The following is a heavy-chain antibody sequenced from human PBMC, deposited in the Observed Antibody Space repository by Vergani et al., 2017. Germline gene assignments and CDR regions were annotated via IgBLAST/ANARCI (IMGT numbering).Heavy chain of an antibody. J-gene: IGHJ3*01. CDR3: TKGSVYYHDRAGYGFRPLSGFDL. Sequence: EVDLVESGGGLAQPGGSLRLSCEASGITFWKFGMHWVRQGPGKGLEWVSGISWNSGAVDYADSVRGRFTISRDNAKNSLFLEMNSLRFEDTAVYFCTKGSVYYHDRAGYGFRPLSGFDLWGQGTLVTVSS. CDR1: GITFWKFG. CDR2: ISWNSGAV. V-gene: IGHV3-9*01. D-gene: IGHD3-9*01.